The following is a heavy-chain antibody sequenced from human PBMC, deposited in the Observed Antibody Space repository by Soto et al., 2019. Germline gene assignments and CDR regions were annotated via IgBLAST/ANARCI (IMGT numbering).Heavy chain of an antibody. V-gene: IGHV1-69*13. J-gene: IGHJ4*02. D-gene: IGHD5-18*01. CDR2: IIPIFGSA. Sequence: ASVKVSCKASGGTLNTYTFSWVRRAPGQGLEWMGSIIPIFGSANYAPRFQGRLSITADQSATTTYMELTSLTSEDTAFYYCGRIPRYSFPTSDPLDNWGQGTLVTVSS. CDR1: GGTLNTYT. CDR3: GRIPRYSFPTSDPLDN.